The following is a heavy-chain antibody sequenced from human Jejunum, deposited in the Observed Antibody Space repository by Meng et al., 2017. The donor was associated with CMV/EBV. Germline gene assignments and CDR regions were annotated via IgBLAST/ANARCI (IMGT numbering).Heavy chain of an antibody. CDR2: IYYSGSA. CDR3: ARGLGHASNNSHDS. D-gene: IGHD1-1*01. J-gene: IGHJ4*02. CDR1: GDSIRRHY. V-gene: IGHV4-59*11. Sequence: SGDSIRRHYWSWIRQPPGKGLEWIGYIYYSGSATYSPSLRSRITISVDTSKNQFSLNLRSVTAADTAMYFCARGLGHASNNSHDSWGQGTLVTVSS.